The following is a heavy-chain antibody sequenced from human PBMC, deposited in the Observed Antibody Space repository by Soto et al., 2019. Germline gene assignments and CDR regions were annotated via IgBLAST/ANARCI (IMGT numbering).Heavy chain of an antibody. V-gene: IGHV4-61*01. CDR2: IYYTGIT. J-gene: IGHJ6*02. D-gene: IGHD3-3*01. Sequence: QVQLQESGPGLVKPSETLSLTCTVSGGSVSSESHYWSWIRQTPGKGLEWIGYIYYTGITYYNLSLKRRVTMSVDTSRNLVSLRLRSLPRADTAVYSCARDHYVFRSGSYYYAIEVCGQGTKVTVSS. CDR3: ARDHYVFRSGSYYYAIEV. CDR1: GGSVSSESHY.